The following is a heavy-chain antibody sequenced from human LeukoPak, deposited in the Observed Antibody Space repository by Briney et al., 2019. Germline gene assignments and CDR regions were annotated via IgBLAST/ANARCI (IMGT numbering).Heavy chain of an antibody. J-gene: IGHJ3*02. D-gene: IGHD6-13*01. V-gene: IGHV1-8*02. CDR3: ARGRSRSIPAAGNAFDI. CDR1: GYTFTSYD. CDR2: MNPNSGNT. Sequence: ASVKVSCKASGYTFTSYDINWVRQATGQGLEWMGWMNPNSGNTGYAQKFQGRVTMTRNTSISTAYMELSSLRSEDTAVYYCARGRSRSIPAAGNAFDIWGQGTMVTVSS.